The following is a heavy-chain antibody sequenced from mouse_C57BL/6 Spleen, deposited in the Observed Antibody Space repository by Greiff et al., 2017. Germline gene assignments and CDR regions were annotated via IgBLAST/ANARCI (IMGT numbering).Heavy chain of an antibody. Sequence: QVQLQQPGAELVKPGASVKLSCKASGYTFTSYWMHWVKQRPGQGLEWIGMIHPNSGSTNYNEKFKSKATLTVDKSSSTAYMQLSILTSEDSAVYYCARNYYGSSYDFDYWGQGTTLTVSS. V-gene: IGHV1-64*01. D-gene: IGHD1-1*01. CDR2: IHPNSGST. J-gene: IGHJ2*01. CDR1: GYTFTSYW. CDR3: ARNYYGSSYDFDY.